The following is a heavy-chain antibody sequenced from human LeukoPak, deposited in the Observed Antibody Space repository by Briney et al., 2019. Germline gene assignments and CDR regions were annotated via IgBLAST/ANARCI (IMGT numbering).Heavy chain of an antibody. V-gene: IGHV4-31*03. D-gene: IGHD3-10*01. Sequence: SQTLSLTCTVSGGSISSGAYYWGWLRQHPGKGLEWIGYIYDSGSTYYNPSLKSRVTISVDTSKNLFSLRLNSVTAADTAVYYCARDRVAGWFDPWGQGTLVTVSS. CDR2: IYDSGST. CDR3: ARDRVAGWFDP. J-gene: IGHJ5*02. CDR1: GGSISSGAYY.